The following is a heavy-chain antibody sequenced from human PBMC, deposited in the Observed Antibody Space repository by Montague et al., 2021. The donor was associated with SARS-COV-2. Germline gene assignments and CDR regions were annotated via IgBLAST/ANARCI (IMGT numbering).Heavy chain of an antibody. CDR3: AMGWLPDF. CDR1: GFTFNTYW. J-gene: IGHJ4*02. D-gene: IGHD5-12*01. CDR2: INSDETSI. Sequence: SLRLSCAASGFTFNTYWMNWVRQEPGKGLVSISRINSDETSISYADSVEGRFTVFRDNTKNILYLQMNSLRVEDTAGYYCAMGWLPDFGGQGTQVTVSS. V-gene: IGHV3-74*03.